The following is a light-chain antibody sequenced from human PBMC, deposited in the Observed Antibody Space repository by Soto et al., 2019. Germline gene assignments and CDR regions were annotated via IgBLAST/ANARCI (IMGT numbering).Light chain of an antibody. CDR1: SSEVGGYNY. Sequence: QSALPQPASLSGSPGQSITISCTGTSSEVGGYNYVSWYQQHPGKAPKRMIYDVSNRPSGVSNRFSGSKSGNTASLTISGLQAEDEADYYCSSYTSSSTLDFGTGTKVTVL. CDR2: DVS. J-gene: IGLJ1*01. V-gene: IGLV2-14*01. CDR3: SSYTSSSTLD.